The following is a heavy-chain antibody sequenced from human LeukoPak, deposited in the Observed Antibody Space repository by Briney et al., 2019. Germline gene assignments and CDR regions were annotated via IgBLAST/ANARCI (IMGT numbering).Heavy chain of an antibody. CDR2: IYSGGST. J-gene: IGHJ4*02. Sequence: GGSLRLSCAASGFTVSSNYMSWVRQAPRKGLEWVSVIYSGGSTYYADSVKGRFTISRDNSKNTLYLQMNSLRAEDTAVYYCARGLKYSTGWHYFDYWGQGTLVTVSS. CDR1: GFTVSSNY. D-gene: IGHD6-19*01. CDR3: ARGLKYSTGWHYFDY. V-gene: IGHV3-66*01.